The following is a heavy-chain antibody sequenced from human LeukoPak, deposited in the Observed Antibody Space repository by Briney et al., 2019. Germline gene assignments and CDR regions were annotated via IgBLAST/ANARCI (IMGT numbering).Heavy chain of an antibody. Sequence: GGSLRLSCAASGFTFSSYEMNWVRQAPGKGLEWVSYISSSGSTIYYADSVKGRFTISRDNSKNTLYLQMNSLRAEDTAVYYCARDKLVGDSYFEYWAREPWSPSPQ. CDR1: GFTFSSYE. J-gene: IGHJ4*02. CDR2: ISSSGSTI. V-gene: IGHV3-48*03. CDR3: ARDKLVGDSYFEY. D-gene: IGHD1-26*01.